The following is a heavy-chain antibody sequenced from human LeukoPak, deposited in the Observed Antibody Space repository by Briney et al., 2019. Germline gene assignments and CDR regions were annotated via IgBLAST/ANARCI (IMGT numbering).Heavy chain of an antibody. CDR1: GFTFSAFG. CDR3: AKDTTVTLYYFDY. CDR2: ISYDGSNS. V-gene: IGHV3-30*18. Sequence: GSLRLSCAASGFTFSAFGMHWVRQASGKGLEWVAVISYDGSNSFYADSVKGRFTISRDNSKNTLYLQMNSLRAEDAAMYYCAKDTTVTLYYFDYWGQGTLVTVSS. J-gene: IGHJ4*02. D-gene: IGHD1-1*01.